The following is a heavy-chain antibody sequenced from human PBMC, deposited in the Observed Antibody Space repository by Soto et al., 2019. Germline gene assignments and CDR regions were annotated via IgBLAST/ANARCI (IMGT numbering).Heavy chain of an antibody. D-gene: IGHD6-13*01. CDR3: ARTRIAGPVLTRSTQRLIFDY. CDR1: GGTFSSYA. CDR2: IIPIFGTA. Sequence: SVKVSCKASGGTFSSYAISWVRQAPGQGLEWMGGIIPIFGTANYAQKFQGRVTITADKSTSTAYMELSSLRSEDTAVYYCARTRIAGPVLTRSTQRLIFDYWGQGTLVTVSS. J-gene: IGHJ4*02. V-gene: IGHV1-69*06.